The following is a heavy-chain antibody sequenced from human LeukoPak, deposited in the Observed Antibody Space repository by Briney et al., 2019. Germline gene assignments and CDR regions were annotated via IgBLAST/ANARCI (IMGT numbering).Heavy chain of an antibody. Sequence: ASVKVSCKASGDTFTGYYMHWVRQAPGQGLEWMGWINPNSGGTNCAQKFQGRVTMTRDTSISTAYMELSRLRSDDTAVYYCARDIWFGELPEYYFDYWGQGTLVTVSS. CDR2: INPNSGGT. V-gene: IGHV1-2*02. CDR3: ARDIWFGELPEYYFDY. CDR1: GDTFTGYY. D-gene: IGHD3-10*01. J-gene: IGHJ4*02.